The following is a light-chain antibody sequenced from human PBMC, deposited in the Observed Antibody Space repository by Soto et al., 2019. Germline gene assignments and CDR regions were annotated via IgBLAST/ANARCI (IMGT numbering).Light chain of an antibody. CDR2: AAP. CDR1: QTISSW. J-gene: IGKJ4*01. V-gene: IGKV1-5*01. Sequence: DIKMTQSPSTLSGSVGDRVTITFRASQTISSWLAWYQQKPGKAPKLLIYAAPTLQSGVPSRFSGSGSGTDFTLTISCLQSEDFATYYCQQYYSYPLTFGGGTKVDI. CDR3: QQYYSYPLT.